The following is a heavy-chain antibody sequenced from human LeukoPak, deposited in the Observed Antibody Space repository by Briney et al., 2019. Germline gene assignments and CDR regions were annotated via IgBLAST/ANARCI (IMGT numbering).Heavy chain of an antibody. Sequence: SETLSLTCTVSGGSISSYYWSWIRQPPGKGLEWIGYIYYSGSTNYNPSLKSRVTISVDTSKNQFSLRLSSVTAADTAVYYCARGNYYYYGMDVWGQGTTVTVSS. CDR3: ARGNYYYYGMDV. J-gene: IGHJ6*02. V-gene: IGHV4-59*01. CDR1: GGSISSYY. CDR2: IYYSGST.